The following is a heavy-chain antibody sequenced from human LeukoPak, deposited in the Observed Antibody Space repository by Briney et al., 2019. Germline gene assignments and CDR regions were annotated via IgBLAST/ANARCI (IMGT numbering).Heavy chain of an antibody. Sequence: ASVKVSCKASGYTFTSYGISWVRQAPGQGLEWMGWISAYNGNTNYAQKLQGRVTMTTDTSTSTAYMELRSLRSDDTAVYYCARHKMGRGVITEGAFDIWGQGIMVTVSS. CDR1: GYTFTSYG. CDR2: ISAYNGNT. D-gene: IGHD3-10*01. CDR3: ARHKMGRGVITEGAFDI. J-gene: IGHJ3*02. V-gene: IGHV1-18*01.